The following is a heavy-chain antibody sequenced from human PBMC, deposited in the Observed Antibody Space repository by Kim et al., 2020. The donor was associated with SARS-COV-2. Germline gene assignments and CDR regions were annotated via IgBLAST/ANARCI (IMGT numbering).Heavy chain of an antibody. J-gene: IGHJ5*02. V-gene: IGHV3-30*04. D-gene: IGHD1-26*01. CDR2: ISYDGSNK. CDR3: ARDGTGQGWPLNLQFDP. CDR1: GFTFSSYA. Sequence: GGSLRLSCAASGFTFSSYAMHWVRQAPGKGLEWVAVISYDGSNKYYADSVKGRFTISRDNSKNTLYLQMNSLRAEDTAVYYCARDGTGQGWPLNLQFDPWGQGTLVTVSS.